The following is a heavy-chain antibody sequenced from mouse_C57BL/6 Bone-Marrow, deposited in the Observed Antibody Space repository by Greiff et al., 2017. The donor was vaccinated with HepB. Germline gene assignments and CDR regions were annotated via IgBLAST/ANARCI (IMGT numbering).Heavy chain of an antibody. J-gene: IGHJ2*01. CDR1: GYTFTSYW. CDR2: IDPSDSYT. CDR3: ARLNWVDFDY. Sequence: VQLQQPGAELVMPGASVKLSCKASGYTFTSYWMHWVKQRPGQGLEWIGEIDPSDSYTNYNQKFKGKSTLTVDKSSSTAYMQLSSLTSEYSAVYYCARLNWVDFDYWGQGTTLTVSS. V-gene: IGHV1-69*01. D-gene: IGHD4-1*01.